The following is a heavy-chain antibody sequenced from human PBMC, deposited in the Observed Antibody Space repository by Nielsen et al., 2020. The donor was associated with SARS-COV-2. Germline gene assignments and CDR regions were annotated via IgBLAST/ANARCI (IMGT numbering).Heavy chain of an antibody. D-gene: IGHD3/OR15-3a*01. Sequence: GGSLRLSCAASGFTFSSYGMHWVRQPPGKGLEWVAHMWYHGGDENYADSVRGRFTISRDLSKNTVYLQMSSLRVEDTAVYYCARDLTFGAYWFDPWSQGTLVTVSS. CDR2: MWYHGGDE. CDR1: GFTFSSYG. J-gene: IGHJ5*02. CDR3: ARDLTFGAYWFDP. V-gene: IGHV3-33*08.